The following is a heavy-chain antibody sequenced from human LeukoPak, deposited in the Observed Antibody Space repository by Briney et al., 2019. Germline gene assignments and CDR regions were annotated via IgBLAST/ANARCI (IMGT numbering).Heavy chain of an antibody. D-gene: IGHD3-16*01. CDR2: IRSKAYGGTT. CDR3: NFGSYNSHAMDV. Sequence: GRSLRLSCTASRFTVGVYATSWVRQAPGKGLEWVGFIRSKAYGGTTEYAASVKGRFTISRDDSKSIAYLQMSSLKTNNVRINYCNFGSYNSHAMDVWGQGTTVTVSS. V-gene: IGHV3-49*04. CDR1: RFTVGVYA. J-gene: IGHJ6*02.